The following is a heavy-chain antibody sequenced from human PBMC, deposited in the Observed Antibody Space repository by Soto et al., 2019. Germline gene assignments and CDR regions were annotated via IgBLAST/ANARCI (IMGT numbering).Heavy chain of an antibody. CDR2: VSYDASNK. J-gene: IGHJ4*02. Sequence: QVHLVESGGGVVQPGTSLSLSCAASGFTFSRFAINWVRQTPGKGLEWVAVVSYDASNKMYADSVKGRFTFSRDNSRNMVFLQMSSLSAEDTAIYYCARGGENNFWSGFPDYWGQGTLVTVSS. D-gene: IGHD3-3*01. V-gene: IGHV3-30*15. CDR1: GFTFSRFA. CDR3: ARGGENNFWSGFPDY.